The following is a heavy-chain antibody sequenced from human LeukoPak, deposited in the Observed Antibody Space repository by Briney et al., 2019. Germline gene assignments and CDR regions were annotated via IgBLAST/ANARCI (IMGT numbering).Heavy chain of an antibody. CDR3: ARPLRSEVGYYDSSGYYYDWFDP. V-gene: IGHV1-18*01. J-gene: IGHJ5*02. CDR1: GYTFTNYG. CDR2: ISPYNGNT. D-gene: IGHD3-22*01. Sequence: ASVNVSCKPSGYTFTNYGISWVRQAPGQGLEWMGWISPYNGNTNYAQKLQGRVTMTTDTSTSTAYMELRSLRSDDTAVYYCARPLRSEVGYYDSSGYYYDWFDPWDQGTLVTVSS.